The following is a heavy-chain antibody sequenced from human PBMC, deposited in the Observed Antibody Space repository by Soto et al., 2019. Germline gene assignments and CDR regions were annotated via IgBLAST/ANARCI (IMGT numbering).Heavy chain of an antibody. CDR1: GFTFSNYV. CDR3: AKDHYELIRRCYGLDV. CDR2: ISYDGSNK. J-gene: IGHJ6*02. D-gene: IGHD3-3*01. V-gene: IGHV3-30*18. Sequence: QVQLVESGGGVVQPGRSLRLSCAASGFTFSNYVMHWVRQAPGKGLEWVAVISYDGSNKYYADSVRGRFTISRDNSKNTLVLKMNSLRPEDTVVYYCAKDHYELIRRCYGLDVWGQGTTVTVSS.